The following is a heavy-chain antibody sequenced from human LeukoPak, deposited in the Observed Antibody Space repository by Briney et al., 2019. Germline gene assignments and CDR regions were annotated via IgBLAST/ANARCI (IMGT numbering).Heavy chain of an antibody. CDR3: AKDGGDGDYLEAWFDP. J-gene: IGHJ5*02. CDR2: ISGSGGST. Sequence: GGSLRLSCAASGFTFSSYAMSWVRQAPGKGLEWVSAISGSGGSTYYADSVKGRFTISRDNSKNTLYLQMNSLRAEDTAVYYCAKDGGDGDYLEAWFDPWGQGTLVTVSS. D-gene: IGHD2-21*02. CDR1: GFTFSSYA. V-gene: IGHV3-23*01.